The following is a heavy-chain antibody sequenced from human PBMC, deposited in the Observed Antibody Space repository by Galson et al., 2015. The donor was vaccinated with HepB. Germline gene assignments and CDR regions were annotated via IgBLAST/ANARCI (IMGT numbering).Heavy chain of an antibody. V-gene: IGHV1-3*01. D-gene: IGHD3-10*01. CDR1: EYTFTSYA. CDR2: INAGNGNT. J-gene: IGHJ5*02. CDR3: ARIGLGYYYGSGSYGNWFDP. Sequence: SVKVSCKASEYTFTSYAMLWVRQAPGQRLEWMGWINAGNGNTKYSQKFQDRVTITRDTSASTAYMELSSLRSEDTAVYYCARIGLGYYYGSGSYGNWFDPWGQGTLVTVSS.